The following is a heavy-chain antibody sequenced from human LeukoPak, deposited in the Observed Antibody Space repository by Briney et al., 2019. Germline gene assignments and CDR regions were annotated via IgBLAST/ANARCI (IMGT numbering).Heavy chain of an antibody. CDR1: GFTFSGYA. J-gene: IGHJ4*02. V-gene: IGHV3-23*01. Sequence: QPGGSLRLSCAASGFTFSGYAMSWVRQAPGKVLEWVSAISGSGGSTYYADSVMGRFTISRDNSKNTLYLQMNSLRAEDTAVYYCAKGDGIRYFDWLPRDDYWGQGTLVTVSS. CDR2: ISGSGGST. D-gene: IGHD3-9*01. CDR3: AKGDGIRYFDWLPRDDY.